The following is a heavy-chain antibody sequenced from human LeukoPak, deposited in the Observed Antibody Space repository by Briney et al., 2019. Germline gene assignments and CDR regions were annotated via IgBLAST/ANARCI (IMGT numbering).Heavy chain of an antibody. Sequence: SETLSLTCTVSGGSISSYYWSWIRQPPGKGLEWIGYIYYSGSTNYNPSLKSRVTISVDTSKNQFSLKLSSVTAADTAVYYCARGEGYCGGDCYSRYYYYYMDVWGKGTTVTVSS. J-gene: IGHJ6*03. D-gene: IGHD2-21*02. CDR1: GGSISSYY. CDR3: ARGEGYCGGDCYSRYYYYYMDV. V-gene: IGHV4-59*01. CDR2: IYYSGST.